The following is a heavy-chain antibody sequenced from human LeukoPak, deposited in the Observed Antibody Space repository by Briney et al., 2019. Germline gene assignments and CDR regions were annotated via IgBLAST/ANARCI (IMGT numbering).Heavy chain of an antibody. V-gene: IGHV1-18*01. CDR3: ARDIVVVPAAIVVYYYYGMDV. D-gene: IGHD2-2*01. Sequence: ASVKVSCKASGYTFTSYDINWVRQATGQGLEWMGWMNPNSGNTNYAQKLQGRVTMTTDTSTSTAYMELRSLRSDDTAVYYCARDIVVVPAAIVVYYYYGMDVWGQGTTVTVSS. CDR1: GYTFTSYD. J-gene: IGHJ6*02. CDR2: MNPNSGNT.